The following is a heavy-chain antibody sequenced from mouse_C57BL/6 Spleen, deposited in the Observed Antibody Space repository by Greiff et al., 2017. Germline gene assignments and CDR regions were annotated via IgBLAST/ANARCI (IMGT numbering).Heavy chain of an antibody. Sequence: EVMLVESGGGLVQPGGSLKLSCAASGFTFSDYYMYWVRQTPEKRLEWVAYISNGGGSTYYPDTVKGRFTISRDNAKNTLYLQMSRLKSEDTAMYYCARHLYDYDGAMDYWGQGTSVTVSS. J-gene: IGHJ4*01. CDR3: ARHLYDYDGAMDY. D-gene: IGHD2-4*01. CDR1: GFTFSDYY. CDR2: ISNGGGST. V-gene: IGHV5-12*01.